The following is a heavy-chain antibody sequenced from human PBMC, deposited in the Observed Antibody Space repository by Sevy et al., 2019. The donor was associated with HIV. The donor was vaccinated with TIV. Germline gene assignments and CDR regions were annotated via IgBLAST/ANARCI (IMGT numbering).Heavy chain of an antibody. V-gene: IGHV4-34*01. CDR1: GGSFSGYY. CDR3: AMSRSSSRRGPDKRYNWFDP. J-gene: IGHJ5*02. CDR2: INHSGST. D-gene: IGHD6-6*01. Sequence: SETLSLTCAVYGGSFSGYYWSWIRQPPGKGLEWIGEINHSGSTNYNPCLKSRVTISVDTSKNQFSLKLSSVTAADTAVYYRAMSRSSSRRGPDKRYNWFDPWGQGTLVTVSS.